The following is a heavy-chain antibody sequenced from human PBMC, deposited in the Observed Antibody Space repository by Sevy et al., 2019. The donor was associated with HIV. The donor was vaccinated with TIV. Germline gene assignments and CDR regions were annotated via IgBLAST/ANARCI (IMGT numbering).Heavy chain of an antibody. CDR2: ISGSGNII. CDR1: GFSFSDSY. V-gene: IGHV3-11*01. D-gene: IGHD5-18*01. J-gene: IGHJ4*02. CDR3: AKKGYSSGIFYYFDY. Sequence: GGSLRLSCAASGFSFSDSYMSWVRQAPGKGLEWIAYISGSGNIIYYADSVRGRFPISRDKAKKSLYLQMNSLRAEDTAVYFCAKKGYSSGIFYYFDYWGQGTLVTVSS.